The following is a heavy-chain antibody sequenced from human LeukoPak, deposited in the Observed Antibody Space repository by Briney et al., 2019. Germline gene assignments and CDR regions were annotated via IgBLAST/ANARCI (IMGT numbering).Heavy chain of an antibody. V-gene: IGHV3-30*02. D-gene: IGHD2-8*02. CDR3: ATYRQVLLPFES. CDR1: GFTFSSYG. CDR2: IRYDGSNK. J-gene: IGHJ4*02. Sequence: GGSLRLSCAASGFTFSSYGMHWVRQAPGKGLEWVAFIRYDGSNKYYADSVKGRFTISRDNSKNTLNLQMNSLRAEDTAIYYCATYRQVLLPFESWGQGTLVTVSS.